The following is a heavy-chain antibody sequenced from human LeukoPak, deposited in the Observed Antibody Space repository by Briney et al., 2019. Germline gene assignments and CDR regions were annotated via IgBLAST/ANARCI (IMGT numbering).Heavy chain of an antibody. CDR2: ISAYNGNT. Sequence: ASVKVSCKASGYTFTSYDINWVRQATGQGLEWMGWISAYNGNTNYAQKLQGRVTMTTDTSTSTAYMELRSLRSDDTAVYYCAREVYYGSGNHDAFDIWGQGTMVTVSS. V-gene: IGHV1-18*01. D-gene: IGHD3-10*01. CDR1: GYTFTSYD. CDR3: AREVYYGSGNHDAFDI. J-gene: IGHJ3*02.